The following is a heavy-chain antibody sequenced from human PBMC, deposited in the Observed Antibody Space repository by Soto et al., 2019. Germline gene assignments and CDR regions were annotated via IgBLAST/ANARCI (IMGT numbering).Heavy chain of an antibody. CDR1: GFTFSSYG. CDR3: ATKPPEVLDFDY. J-gene: IGHJ4*02. V-gene: IGHV3-30*03. Sequence: QVQLVESGGGVVQPGRSLRLSCAASGFTFSSYGMHWVRQAPGKGLEWVAVISYDGSNKYYADSVKGRFTISRDNSKNTLYLQMNSLRAEDTAVYYCATKPPEVLDFDYWGQGTLVTVSS. D-gene: IGHD1-1*01. CDR2: ISYDGSNK.